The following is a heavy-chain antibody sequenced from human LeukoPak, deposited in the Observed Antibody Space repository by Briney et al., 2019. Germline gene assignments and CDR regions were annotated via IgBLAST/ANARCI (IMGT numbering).Heavy chain of an antibody. D-gene: IGHD6-19*01. Sequence: PSETLSLTCTVSGGSISSSSYYWGWIRQPPGKGLEWIGSIYYSGSTYYNPSLKSRVTISVDTSKNQFSLKLSSVTAADTAVYYCARSHGAKQWLIVWDYWGQGTLVTVSS. CDR1: GGSISSSSYY. J-gene: IGHJ4*02. V-gene: IGHV4-39*01. CDR3: ARSHGAKQWLIVWDY. CDR2: IYYSGST.